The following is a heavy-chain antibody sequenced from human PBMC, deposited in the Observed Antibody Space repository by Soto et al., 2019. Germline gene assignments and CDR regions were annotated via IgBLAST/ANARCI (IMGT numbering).Heavy chain of an antibody. Sequence: GGSLRLSCAASGFTFSSYAMHWVRQAPGKGLEWVAVISYDGSNKYYADSVKGRFTISRDNSKNTLYLQMNSLRAEDTAVYYCARPYYYGSGSYNTQFDYWGQGTLVTVSS. CDR3: ARPYYYGSGSYNTQFDY. V-gene: IGHV3-30-3*01. CDR2: ISYDGSNK. CDR1: GFTFSSYA. J-gene: IGHJ4*02. D-gene: IGHD3-10*01.